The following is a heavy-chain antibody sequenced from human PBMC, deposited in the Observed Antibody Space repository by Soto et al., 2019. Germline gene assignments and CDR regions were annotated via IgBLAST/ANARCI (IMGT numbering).Heavy chain of an antibody. J-gene: IGHJ4*02. Sequence: PGESLKIFCKGSGYXFTSYWISWVRQMPGKGLEWMGRIDPSDSYTNYSPSFQGHVTISADKSISTAYLQWSSLKASDTAMYYCARQAYYYGSGSYWAYWGQGTLVTVS. V-gene: IGHV5-10-1*01. CDR3: ARQAYYYGSGSYWAY. CDR2: IDPSDSYT. D-gene: IGHD3-10*01. CDR1: GYXFTSYW.